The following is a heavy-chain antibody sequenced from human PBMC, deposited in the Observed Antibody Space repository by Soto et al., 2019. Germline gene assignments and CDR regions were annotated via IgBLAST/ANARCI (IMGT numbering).Heavy chain of an antibody. CDR2: IFNSGTT. CDR1: GASTASHYH. CDR3: ALALGPTTGLDY. J-gene: IGHJ4*02. Sequence: SETLSLTCSVSGASTASHYHWTWIRQPPGKGLEWMGYIFNSGTTFYNPSLTSRLSISMDTSGNHFSLELRSVTAADTAVYYCALALGPTTGLDYWGQGTLVTVSS. D-gene: IGHD1-26*01. V-gene: IGHV4-31*02.